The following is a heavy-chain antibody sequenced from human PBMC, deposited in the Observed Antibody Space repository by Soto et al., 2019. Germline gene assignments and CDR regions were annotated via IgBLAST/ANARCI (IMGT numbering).Heavy chain of an antibody. V-gene: IGHV3-33*08. J-gene: IGHJ6*02. CDR2: IWYDGSNK. CDR3: ARDNLDYSDYGMDV. D-gene: IGHD4-17*01. CDR1: GFTFSSYG. Sequence: GVLRLSCAASGFTFSSYGMHWVRQAPGKGLEWVAVIWYDGSNKYYADSVKGRFTISRDNSKNTLYLQMNSLRAEDTAVYYCARDNLDYSDYGMDVWGQGTTVTVSS.